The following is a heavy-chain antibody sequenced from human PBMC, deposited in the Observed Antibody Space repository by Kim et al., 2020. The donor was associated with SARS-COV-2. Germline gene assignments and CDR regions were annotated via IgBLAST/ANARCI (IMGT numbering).Heavy chain of an antibody. CDR1: GFTFSSYW. CDR3: AAYSSDYHSY. J-gene: IGHJ4*02. V-gene: IGHV3-7*03. Sequence: GGSLRLSCTASGFTFSSYWMSWFRQAPGRGLEWVANINRDGSQKPYVDSVRGRFTISRDNAKSSLYLQMSSLRVEDTAVYYCAAYSSDYHSYWGQGTLVTVSS. CDR2: INRDGSQK. D-gene: IGHD6-25*01.